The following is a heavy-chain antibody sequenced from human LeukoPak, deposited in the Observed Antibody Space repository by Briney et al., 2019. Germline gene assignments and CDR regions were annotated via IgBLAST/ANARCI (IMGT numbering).Heavy chain of an antibody. V-gene: IGHV4-59*11. CDR3: ARDLVTVTKGFDI. J-gene: IGHJ3*02. CDR1: GDSFSSHY. Sequence: SETLSLTCAVSGDSFSSHYWTWIRQPPGRGLEWIGYISYIGTTNYNPSLKSRVTISIDTLKNQFSLKLSSVTTADTAVYYCARDLVTVTKGFDIWGLGTMVSVSS. CDR2: ISYIGTT. D-gene: IGHD4-17*01.